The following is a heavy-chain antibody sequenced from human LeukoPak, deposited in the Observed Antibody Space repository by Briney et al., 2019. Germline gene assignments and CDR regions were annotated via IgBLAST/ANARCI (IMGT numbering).Heavy chain of an antibody. CDR2: ISSSGSTI. J-gene: IGHJ4*02. D-gene: IGHD5/OR15-5a*01. V-gene: IGHV3-48*01. CDR1: GFTFSNYS. Sequence: GGSLRLSCAASGFTFSNYSMNWVRQAPGKGLEWVSYISSSGSTIYYADSVRGRFTFSRDNAKNSLYLQMNNLRAEDTAVYYCARKAKISVNFDYWGQGTLVTVSS. CDR3: ARKAKISVNFDY.